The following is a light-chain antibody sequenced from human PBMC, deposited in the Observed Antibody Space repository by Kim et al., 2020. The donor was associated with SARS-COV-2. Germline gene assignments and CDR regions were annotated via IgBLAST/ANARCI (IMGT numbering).Light chain of an antibody. J-gene: IGLJ2*01. CDR2: HTT. CDR1: TGAVTSRPY. Sequence: PGEPVTLTCGSSTGAVTSRPYPDWFPQKPGQAPKTLIYHTTNRHSCTPARFSGSLLGGKAALTLSGAQREDEAEYYCLLFYSGAVICGGGTQLTVL. CDR3: LLFYSGAVI. V-gene: IGLV7-46*01.